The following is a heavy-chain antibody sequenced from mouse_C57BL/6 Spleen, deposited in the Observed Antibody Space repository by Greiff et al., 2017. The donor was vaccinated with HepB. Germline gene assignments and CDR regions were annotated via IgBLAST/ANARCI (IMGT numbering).Heavy chain of an antibody. V-gene: IGHV14-4*01. CDR2: IDPENGDT. D-gene: IGHD1-1*01. J-gene: IGHJ3*01. Sequence: EVQGVESGAELVRPGASVKLSCTASGFNIKDDYMHWVKQRPEQGLEWIGWIDPENGDTEYASKFQGKATITADTSSNTAYLQLSSLTSEDTAVYYCTTPYYGSSLFAYWGQGTLVTVSA. CDR1: GFNIKDDY. CDR3: TTPYYGSSLFAY.